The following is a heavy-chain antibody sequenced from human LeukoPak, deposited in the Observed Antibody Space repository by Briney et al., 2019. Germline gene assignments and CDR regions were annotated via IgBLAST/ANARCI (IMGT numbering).Heavy chain of an antibody. V-gene: IGHV1-69*06. J-gene: IGHJ3*02. CDR3: AGVGCSGGSCPAWGDAFDI. Sequence: SVKVTCKASGGTFSSYAISWVRQAPGQGLEWMGGIIPIFGTANYAQKFQGRVTITADKSTSTAYMELSSLRSEDTAVYYCAGVGCSGGSCPAWGDAFDIWGQGTMVTVSS. CDR1: GGTFSSYA. CDR2: IIPIFGTA. D-gene: IGHD2-15*01.